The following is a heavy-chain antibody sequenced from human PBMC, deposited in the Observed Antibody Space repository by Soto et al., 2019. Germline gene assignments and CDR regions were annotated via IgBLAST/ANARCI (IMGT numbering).Heavy chain of an antibody. Sequence: PGGSLRLSCSASGFTFSSYAMHWVRQAPGKGLEYVSAISSNGGSTYYADSVKGRFTISRDNFKNTLYLQMSSLRAEDTAVYYCVKYYYGSGSYYTPTLFDYWGQGTLVTVSS. CDR1: GFTFSSYA. J-gene: IGHJ4*02. D-gene: IGHD3-10*01. CDR3: VKYYYGSGSYYTPTLFDY. CDR2: ISSNGGST. V-gene: IGHV3-64D*06.